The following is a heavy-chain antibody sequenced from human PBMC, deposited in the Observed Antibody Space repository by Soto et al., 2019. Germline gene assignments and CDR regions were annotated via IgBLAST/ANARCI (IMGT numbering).Heavy chain of an antibody. CDR2: MNPNSGNT. D-gene: IGHD3-10*01. CDR1: GYTFTSYD. CDR3: ARVPENTMVRGVPVYYYGMDV. Sequence: ASVKVSCKASGYTFTSYDINWVRQATGQGLEWMGWMNPNSGNTGYAQKFQGRVTMTRNTSISTAYMELSSLRSEDTAVYYCARVPENTMVRGVPVYYYGMDVWSQGSTVTVSS. V-gene: IGHV1-8*01. J-gene: IGHJ6*02.